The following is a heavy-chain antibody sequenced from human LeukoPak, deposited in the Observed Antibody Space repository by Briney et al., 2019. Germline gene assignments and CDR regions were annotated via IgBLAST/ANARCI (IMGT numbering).Heavy chain of an antibody. J-gene: IGHJ5*02. Sequence: PGGSLRLSCAASGFTFSSYAIHWVRQAPGKGLEWVAVISYDGSNKYYADSVKGRFTISRDNSKNTLYLQMNSLRAEDTAVYYCARASLTGNWFDPWGQGTLVTVSS. V-gene: IGHV3-30-3*01. CDR1: GFTFSSYA. CDR2: ISYDGSNK. CDR3: ARASLTGNWFDP.